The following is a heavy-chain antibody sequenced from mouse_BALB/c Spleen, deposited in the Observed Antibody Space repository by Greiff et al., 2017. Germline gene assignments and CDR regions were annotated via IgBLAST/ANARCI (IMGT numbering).Heavy chain of an antibody. V-gene: IGHV3-8*02. Sequence: EVKVEESGPSLVKPSQTLSLTCSVTGDSITSGYWNWIRKFPGNKLEYMGYISYSGSTYYNPSLKSRISITRDTSKNQYYLQLNSVTTEDTATYYCARYYGSSNWYFDVWGAGTTVTVSA. D-gene: IGHD1-1*01. CDR1: GDSITSGY. CDR3: ARYYGSSNWYFDV. J-gene: IGHJ1*01. CDR2: ISYSGST.